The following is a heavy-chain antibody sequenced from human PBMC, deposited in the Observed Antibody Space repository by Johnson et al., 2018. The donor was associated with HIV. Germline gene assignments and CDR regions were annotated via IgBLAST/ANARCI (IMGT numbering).Heavy chain of an antibody. D-gene: IGHD6-13*01. CDR3: AKCIWGSSLIDAFDI. Sequence: VQLVESGGGVVQPGRSLRLSCVASGFTFSTYGTHWVRQPPGKGLEWVAGIWYDGTNKYYADSVKGRFSISRDTSKNTLYLQMNSLRAEDTAVYYCAKCIWGSSLIDAFDIWGQGTVVTVSS. CDR2: IWYDGTNK. J-gene: IGHJ3*02. CDR1: GFTFSTYG. V-gene: IGHV3-33*06.